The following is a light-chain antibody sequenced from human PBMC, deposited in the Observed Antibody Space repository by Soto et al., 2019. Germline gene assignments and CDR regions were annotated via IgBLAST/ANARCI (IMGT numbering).Light chain of an antibody. J-gene: IGKJ1*01. CDR3: QQYMSSVT. V-gene: IGKV3-20*01. CDR1: QSVDSTF. Sequence: EIVLTQSPGSLSLSPGERATLSCRASQSVDSTFFAWYQKKPGQAPRLLDYGASKRATGVPDRFSGSGSGTDFTITISRLEPEDFAVYYCQQYMSSVTFGQGTKVEI. CDR2: GAS.